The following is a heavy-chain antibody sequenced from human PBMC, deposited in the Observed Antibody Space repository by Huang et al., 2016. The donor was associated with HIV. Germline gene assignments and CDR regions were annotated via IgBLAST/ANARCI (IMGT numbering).Heavy chain of an antibody. CDR1: GDFISSTNDY. D-gene: IGHD6-13*01. CDR3: ASQHIGAAATWF. V-gene: IGHV4-39*01. CDR2: VYQSGRT. Sequence: QLQLQESGPGQVKPSETLSLTCTVSGDFISSTNDYWGWFRQSPGKGLEWVGGVYQSGRTNYNPSLKSRVTLSVDTSRNRFSLRLNSVTAADTAVYYCASQHIGAAATWFWGRGTQVAVSS. J-gene: IGHJ4*02.